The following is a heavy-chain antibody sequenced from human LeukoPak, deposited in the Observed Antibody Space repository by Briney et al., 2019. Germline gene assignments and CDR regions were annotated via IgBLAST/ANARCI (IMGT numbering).Heavy chain of an antibody. CDR3: ARAYYYDSSGYSEDAFDI. J-gene: IGHJ3*02. D-gene: IGHD3-22*01. Sequence: GESLRISCKGSGYSFTSYWISWVRQMPGKGLEWMGRIDPSDSYTNYSPSFQGHVTISADKSIGTAYLQWSSLKASDTAMYYCARAYYYDSSGYSEDAFDIWGQGTMVTVSS. CDR1: GYSFTSYW. CDR2: IDPSDSYT. V-gene: IGHV5-10-1*01.